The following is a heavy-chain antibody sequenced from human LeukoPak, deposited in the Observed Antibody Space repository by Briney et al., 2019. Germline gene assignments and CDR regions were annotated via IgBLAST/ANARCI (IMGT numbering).Heavy chain of an antibody. Sequence: GGSLRLSCVASDFTFDFYWMTWVRQAPGKGLEWLANILPDGSQKHYVDSVKGRFTISRDSPKNSLYLQINNLRAEDTAVYYCGRLAHNAWYAIDFWGQGTLVTVSS. CDR3: GRLAHNAWYAIDF. V-gene: IGHV3-7*01. J-gene: IGHJ4*02. CDR1: DFTFDFYW. D-gene: IGHD2-2*01. CDR2: ILPDGSQK.